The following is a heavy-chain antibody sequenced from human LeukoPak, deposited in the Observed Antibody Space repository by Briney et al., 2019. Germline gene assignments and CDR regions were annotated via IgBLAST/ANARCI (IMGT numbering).Heavy chain of an antibody. J-gene: IGHJ4*02. V-gene: IGHV4-59*08. CDR3: ARHSIAAAGTSFDY. Sequence: PSETLSLTCTVSGGSISSYYWSWIRQPPGKGLESIWYIYYSGSTNYNPSLKSRVTISVDTSKNQFSLKLSSVTAADTAVYYCARHSIAAAGTSFDYWGQGTLLTVSS. CDR1: GGSISSYY. CDR2: IYYSGST. D-gene: IGHD6-13*01.